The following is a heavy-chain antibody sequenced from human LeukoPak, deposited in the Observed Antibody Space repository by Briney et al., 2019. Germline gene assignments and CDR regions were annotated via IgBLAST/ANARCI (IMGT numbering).Heavy chain of an antibody. J-gene: IGHJ4*02. CDR1: GFTFSTYT. D-gene: IGHD5-24*01. Sequence: GGSLRLSCAASGFTFSTYTMHWFRQAPGKGLDWVSGIVGSNGKTYYADSVRGRFIISRDNSKNTLNLQMNSQRAEDTAIYFCAKDYWPDGYNELDYWGQGTQVTVSS. V-gene: IGHV3-23*01. CDR3: AKDYWPDGYNELDY. CDR2: IVGSNGKT.